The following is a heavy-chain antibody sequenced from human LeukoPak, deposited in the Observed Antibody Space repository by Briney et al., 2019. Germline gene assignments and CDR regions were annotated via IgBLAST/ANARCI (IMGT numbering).Heavy chain of an antibody. J-gene: IGHJ4*02. CDR1: GYTFTSYA. D-gene: IGHD5-12*01. Sequence: ASVKVSCKASGYTFTSYAMNWVRQAPGQGLEWMGWINTNTGNPTYAQGFTGRFVFSLDTSVSTAYLQWSSLKASDTAMYYCARGGGYGNRPKYYFDYWGQGTLVTVSS. V-gene: IGHV7-4-1*02. CDR2: INTNTGNP. CDR3: ARGGGYGNRPKYYFDY.